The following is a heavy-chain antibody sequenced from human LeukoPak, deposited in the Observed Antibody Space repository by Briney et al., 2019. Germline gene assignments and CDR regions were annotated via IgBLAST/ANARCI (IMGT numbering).Heavy chain of an antibody. D-gene: IGHD6-13*01. Sequence: PSETLSLTCAVYGGSFSGYYWSWIRKPPGKGLEWIGEINHSGSTNYNPSLKSRVTISVDTSKNQFSLKLSSVTAADTAVYYCARGYSPYFDYWGQGTLVTVSS. V-gene: IGHV4-34*01. J-gene: IGHJ4*02. CDR3: ARGYSPYFDY. CDR1: GGSFSGYY. CDR2: INHSGST.